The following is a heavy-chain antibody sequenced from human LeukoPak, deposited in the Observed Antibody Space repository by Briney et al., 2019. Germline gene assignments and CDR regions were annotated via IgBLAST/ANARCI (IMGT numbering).Heavy chain of an antibody. J-gene: IGHJ4*02. V-gene: IGHV4-30-4*01. Sequence: KPSETLSLTCTVSDGSISSGDYYWSWIRQPPGKGLEWIGYIYYSGSTYYNPSLKSRVTISVDTSKNQFSLKLSSVTAADAAVYYCARDRYSSGWYGFDYWGQGTLVTVSS. CDR3: ARDRYSSGWYGFDY. CDR1: DGSISSGDYY. CDR2: IYYSGST. D-gene: IGHD6-19*01.